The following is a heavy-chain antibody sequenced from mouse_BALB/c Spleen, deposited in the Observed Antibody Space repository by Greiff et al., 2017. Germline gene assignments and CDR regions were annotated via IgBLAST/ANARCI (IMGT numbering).Heavy chain of an antibody. J-gene: IGHJ4*01. CDR1: GFNIKDTY. Sequence: EVQLQQSGAELVKPGASVKLSCTASGFNIKDTYMHWVKQRPEQGLEWIGRIDPANGNTIYDPKFQGKASITADTSSNTAYLQLSSLTSEDTAVYYCARSSVSYAMDYWGQGTSVTVSS. V-gene: IGHV14-3*02. CDR3: ARSSVSYAMDY. D-gene: IGHD6-2*01. CDR2: IDPANGNT.